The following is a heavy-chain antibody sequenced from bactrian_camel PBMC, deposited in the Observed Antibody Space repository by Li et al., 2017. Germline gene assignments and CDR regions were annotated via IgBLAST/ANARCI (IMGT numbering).Heavy chain of an antibody. CDR3: AWSDFRCNWNVVDLLS. D-gene: IGHD4*01. CDR2: MDNDGTT. Sequence: VQLVESGGGSVQAGGSLRLSCTASDYYRTYCMGWFRQAPGKEREEVAAMDNDGTTTYDDSVKGRFTISRDNAKNTLYLQMNSLKPEDTAIYYCAWSDFRCNWNVVDLLSGARGPRSPSP. V-gene: IGHV3S53*01. CDR1: DYYRTYC. J-gene: IGHJ4*01.